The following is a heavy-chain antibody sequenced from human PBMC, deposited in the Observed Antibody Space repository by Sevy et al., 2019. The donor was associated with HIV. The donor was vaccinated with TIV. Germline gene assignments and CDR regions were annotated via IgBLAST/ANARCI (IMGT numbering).Heavy chain of an antibody. CDR1: GFTFSSYA. CDR3: ARDEAAPRWLQSGTDY. Sequence: GGSLRLSCAASGFTFSSYAMHWVHQAPGKGLEWVAVISYDGSNKYYADSVKGRFTISRDNSKNTLYLQMNSLRAEDTAVYYCARDEAAPRWLQSGTDYWGQGTLVTVSS. J-gene: IGHJ4*02. D-gene: IGHD5-12*01. V-gene: IGHV3-30-3*01. CDR2: ISYDGSNK.